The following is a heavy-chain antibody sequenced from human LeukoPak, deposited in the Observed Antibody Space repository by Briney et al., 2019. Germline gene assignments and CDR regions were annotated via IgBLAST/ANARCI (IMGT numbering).Heavy chain of an antibody. V-gene: IGHV1-2*02. CDR1: GYSFTGYY. J-gene: IGHJ4*02. Sequence: ASVKVSCKASGYSFTGYYMHWVRQAPGQGLEWMGWINPYSGDTNFAQRFQGRVTMTRDMSTSTVSMELSSLTSDDTAVYYCAREMARNKAIDYWGQGTLVTVSS. D-gene: IGHD5-24*01. CDR3: AREMARNKAIDY. CDR2: INPYSGDT.